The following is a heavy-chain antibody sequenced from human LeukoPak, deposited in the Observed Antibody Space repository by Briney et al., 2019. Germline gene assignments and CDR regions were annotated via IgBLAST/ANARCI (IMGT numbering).Heavy chain of an antibody. D-gene: IGHD3-16*01. CDR1: TSR. V-gene: IGHV1-18*01. J-gene: IGHJ5*01. Sequence: ASVKVSCKATSRISWVRQAPGQGLEWMGWIGTYGGDTYYAQKFQGRITVTTDTSTSTVYMELRNLRSDDTAVYYCARDLWNFYYDSGYKRDFDSWGQGTLVTVSS. CDR3: ARDLWNFYYDSGYKRDFDS. CDR2: IGTYGGDT.